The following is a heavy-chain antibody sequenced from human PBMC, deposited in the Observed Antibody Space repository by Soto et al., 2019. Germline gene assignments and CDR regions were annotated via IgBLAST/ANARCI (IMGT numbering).Heavy chain of an antibody. CDR3: ARAWGDYGSKCSYFDY. CDR1: GYTFTSYD. D-gene: IGHD4-17*01. J-gene: IGHJ4*02. V-gene: IGHV1-8*01. Sequence: ASVKVSCKASGYTFTSYDINWVRQATGQGLEWMGWMNPNSGNTGYAQKFQGRVTMTRNTSISTAYMELSSLRSEDTAVYYCARAWGDYGSKCSYFDYWGQGTLVTVSS. CDR2: MNPNSGNT.